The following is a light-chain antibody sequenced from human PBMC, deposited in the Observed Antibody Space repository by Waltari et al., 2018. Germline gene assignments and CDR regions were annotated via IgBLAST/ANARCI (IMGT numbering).Light chain of an antibody. V-gene: IGLV1-44*01. CDR1: SSNIATHV. Sequence: QSVLTQPPSASGTPGQRVTIPCSASSSNIATHVVHWYHLLPGTAPKLLLYNDNHRPSGVPDRFSGSRSGSSASLAITGLQSEDEADYFCASWDGSLDGWVFGGGTTVTVL. J-gene: IGLJ3*02. CDR2: NDN. CDR3: ASWDGSLDGWV.